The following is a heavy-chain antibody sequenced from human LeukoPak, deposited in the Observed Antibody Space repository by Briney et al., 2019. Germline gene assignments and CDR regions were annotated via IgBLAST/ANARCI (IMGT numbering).Heavy chain of an antibody. J-gene: IGHJ4*02. V-gene: IGHV3-74*01. CDR3: GRDLGGRSAY. CDR2: INEDGSIT. CDR1: GFTFRTYW. D-gene: IGHD1-26*01. Sequence: GGSLRLSCAVSGFTFRTYWMHWVRQVPGEGLVWVSRINEDGSITSYAGSVKGRFSISRDNAENTLYLQMNSLRAEDTAVYYCGRDLGGRSAYWGQGTLVTVSS.